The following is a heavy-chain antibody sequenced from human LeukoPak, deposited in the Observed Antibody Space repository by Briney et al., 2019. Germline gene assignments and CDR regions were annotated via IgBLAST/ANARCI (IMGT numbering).Heavy chain of an antibody. CDR2: ISDSDGNT. CDR1: GFTFSIYG. V-gene: IGHV3-23*01. Sequence: GGTLRLSCATSGFTFSIYGMSWVRQAPGKGLEWVSAISDSDGNTYYADSVKGRFTISRDNSKNTLYLQMNSLRAQDTAVYYCARGPSGYHNTGGQGTLVTVSS. J-gene: IGHJ4*02. D-gene: IGHD5-12*01. CDR3: ARGPSGYHNT.